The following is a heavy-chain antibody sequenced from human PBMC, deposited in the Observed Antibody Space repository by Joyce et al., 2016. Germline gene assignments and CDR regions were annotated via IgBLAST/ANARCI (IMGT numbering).Heavy chain of an antibody. CDR3: AREGSSSGWHSYYYYGMDV. CDR1: GYRFTGYG. D-gene: IGHD6-19*01. CDR2: MRSYTGKT. V-gene: IGHV1-18*04. J-gene: IGHJ6*02. Sequence: QAQLVQSGSEMKKPGASVKVSCKASGYRFTGYGISWVRQAPGKGLAWMGWMRSYTGKTKYKQKLQGRVTITTNTSTSTADMELRGLRSDDTAVYYCAREGSSSGWHSYYYYGMDVWGQGTTVTVSS.